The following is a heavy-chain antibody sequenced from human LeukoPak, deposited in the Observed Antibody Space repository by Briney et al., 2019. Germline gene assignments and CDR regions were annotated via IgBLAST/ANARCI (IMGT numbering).Heavy chain of an antibody. Sequence: SETLSLTCTVSGGSISSYYWSWIRQPPGKGLEWIGYIYYSGSTNYNPSLKSRVTISVDTSKNQFSLKLSSVTAADTAVYYCARLKSLWFGELSPNYYYYYGMDVWGQGTMVTVSS. D-gene: IGHD3-10*01. V-gene: IGHV4-59*08. J-gene: IGHJ6*02. CDR2: IYYSGST. CDR1: GGSISSYY. CDR3: ARLKSLWFGELSPNYYYYYGMDV.